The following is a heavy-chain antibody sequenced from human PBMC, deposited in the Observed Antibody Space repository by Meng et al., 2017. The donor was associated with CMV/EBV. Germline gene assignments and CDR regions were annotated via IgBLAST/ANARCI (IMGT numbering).Heavy chain of an antibody. V-gene: IGHV3-66*03. CDR1: GFTVSSNY. CDR3: VKEHVMDV. CDR2: IYSCGST. J-gene: IGHJ6*02. Sequence: GESLKISCAASGFTVSSNYMSWVRQAPGKGLEWVSVIYSCGSTYYADSVKGRFTISRDNSKNTLYLQMNSLRAEDTAVYYCVKEHVMDVWGQGTTVTVSS.